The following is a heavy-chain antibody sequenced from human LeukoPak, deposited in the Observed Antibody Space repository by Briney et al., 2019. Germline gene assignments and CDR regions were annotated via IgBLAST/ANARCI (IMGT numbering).Heavy chain of an antibody. D-gene: IGHD5-12*01. V-gene: IGHV3-9*03. CDR3: VKEGKDVSGYDSTFDY. Sequence: PGGSLRLSCAASGFTFDAYAMHWVRQGPGKGLEWVSRISWNSANIGYADSVKGRFTISRDNAKNSLNLQMNSLRAEDMALYYCVKEGKDVSGYDSTFDYWGQGILVTVSS. CDR1: GFTFDAYA. J-gene: IGHJ4*02. CDR2: ISWNSANI.